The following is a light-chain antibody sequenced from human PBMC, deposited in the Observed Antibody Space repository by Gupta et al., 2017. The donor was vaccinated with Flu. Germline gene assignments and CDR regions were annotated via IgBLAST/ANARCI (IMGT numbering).Light chain of an antibody. V-gene: IGLV1-47*03. CDR2: TNN. Sequence: QSVLTQPPPASGTPGQRVTIPCSGGSSNIGRNSVYWYQQLSGTAPKLLIYTNNQRPSGVPDRFSGSKSGTAASLAISGLWSEDEAAYHCATWDDGLNIWVFGGGTKLTVL. CDR1: SSNIGRNS. CDR3: ATWDDGLNIWV. J-gene: IGLJ3*02.